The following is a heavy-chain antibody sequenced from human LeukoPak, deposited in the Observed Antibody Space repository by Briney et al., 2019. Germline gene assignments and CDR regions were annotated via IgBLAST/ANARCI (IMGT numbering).Heavy chain of an antibody. Sequence: SETLSLTCTVSGGSISSGSYYWSWIRQPAGKGLEWIGRIYTSGSTNYNPSLKSRVTISVDTSKNQFSLKLSSVTAADTAVYYCARTGLRFGYWGQGTLVTVSS. CDR3: ARTGLRFGY. J-gene: IGHJ4*02. CDR1: GGSISSGSYY. V-gene: IGHV4-61*02. D-gene: IGHD5-12*01. CDR2: IYTSGST.